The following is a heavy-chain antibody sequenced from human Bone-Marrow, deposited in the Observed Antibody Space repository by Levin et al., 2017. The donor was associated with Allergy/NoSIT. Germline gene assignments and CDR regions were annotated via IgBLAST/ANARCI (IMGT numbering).Heavy chain of an antibody. CDR1: GFTFSTSA. CDR2: ITQSGGDT. Sequence: RPGGSLRLSCAASGFTFSTSAMSWVRQAPGKGLEWVSSITQSGGDTYYAASVKGRFTISRDNSNNTLYLHMNGLRAEDTALYYCAKVRRGLDAFDIWGQGTMVTVSS. J-gene: IGHJ3*02. V-gene: IGHV3-23*01. D-gene: IGHD3/OR15-3a*01. CDR3: AKVRRGLDAFDI.